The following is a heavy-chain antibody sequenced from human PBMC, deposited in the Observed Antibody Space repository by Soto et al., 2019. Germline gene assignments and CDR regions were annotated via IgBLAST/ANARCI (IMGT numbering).Heavy chain of an antibody. CDR1: GFTFSSYS. CDR2: ISSSSSTI. J-gene: IGHJ4*02. D-gene: IGHD6-13*01. Sequence: EVQLVESGGGLVQPGGSLRLSCAASGFTFSSYSMNWVRQAPGKGLEWVSYISSSSSTIYYADSVKGRFTISRDNAKNSLYLQMNSLRDEDTAVYYCARGFIAAAGTYYFDYWGQGTLDTVSS. CDR3: ARGFIAAAGTYYFDY. V-gene: IGHV3-48*02.